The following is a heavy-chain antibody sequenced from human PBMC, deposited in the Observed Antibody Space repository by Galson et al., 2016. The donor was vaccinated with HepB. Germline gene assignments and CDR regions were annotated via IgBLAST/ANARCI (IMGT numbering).Heavy chain of an antibody. CDR2: INPKNGAT. D-gene: IGHD5-12*01. CDR3: VREAHGYSGF. J-gene: IGHJ4*02. CDR1: GYSFTTYF. V-gene: IGHV1-2*02. Sequence: VKVSCKASGYSFTTYFIYWVRQAPGQGLEWMGWINPKNGATRYAQKFEDRVTMSRDTSTATVYMELTSVTSDDTAVFYCVREAHGYSGFWGQGTLVTVSS.